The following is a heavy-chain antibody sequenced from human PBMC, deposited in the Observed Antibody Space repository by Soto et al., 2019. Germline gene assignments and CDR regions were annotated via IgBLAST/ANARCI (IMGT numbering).Heavy chain of an antibody. D-gene: IGHD2-15*01. V-gene: IGHV3-74*01. CDR2: INSDGSST. CDR1: GFTFSSYW. CDR3: VRTSLVVAAAYREDY. J-gene: IGHJ4*02. Sequence: EVQLVESGGGLVQPGGSLRLSCAASGFTFSSYWMHWVRQAPGKGLVWVSRINSDGSSTSYADSVKGRFTISRDNAKNTLYLQMNSLRAEDTAVYYCVRTSLVVAAAYREDYWGQGTLVTVSS.